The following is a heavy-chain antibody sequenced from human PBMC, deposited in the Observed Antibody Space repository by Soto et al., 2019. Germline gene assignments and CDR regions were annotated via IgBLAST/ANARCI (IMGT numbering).Heavy chain of an antibody. CDR1: GFSLTTDAVG. V-gene: IGHV2-5*02. Sequence: QITLKESGPTLVKPTQTLTLTCTFSGFSLTTDAVGVGWIRQPPGKALEWLALIYWDDDQRYSPSLKTRLTITKDASRNQVVLTLANMAPADTGTYYCAHLYWVASGIRYYFDYWGQGTLVTVSS. CDR2: IYWDDDQ. CDR3: AHLYWVASGIRYYFDY. J-gene: IGHJ4*02. D-gene: IGHD1-1*01.